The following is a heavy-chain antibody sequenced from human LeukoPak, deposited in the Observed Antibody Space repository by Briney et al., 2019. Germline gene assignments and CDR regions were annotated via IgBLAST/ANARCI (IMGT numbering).Heavy chain of an antibody. CDR1: GFTFSSYE. Sequence: GGSLRLSCAASGFTFSSYEMNWVRQAPGKGLEWVSYISSSGSTIYYADSVKGRFTISRDNAKNSLYLQMNSLRAEDTAVYYCTRVKATGTYSSAMEVWGKGATVTVS. CDR3: TRVKATGTYSSAMEV. CDR2: ISSSGSTI. D-gene: IGHD1-7*01. V-gene: IGHV3-48*03. J-gene: IGHJ6*03.